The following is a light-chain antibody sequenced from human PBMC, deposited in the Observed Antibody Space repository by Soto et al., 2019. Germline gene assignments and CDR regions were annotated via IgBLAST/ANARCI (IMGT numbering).Light chain of an antibody. J-gene: IGKJ5*01. CDR3: QQTNSFPIT. CDR2: GAY. CDR1: TGIGTG. V-gene: IGKV1D-12*01. Sequence: DVQVTQSPSFVSASVGDRVTITCRASTGIGTGLAWYQQKPGAAPNLLISGAYNLESGVPARFSGSGLGTHFTFTIVSLQPEDSATYCCQQTNSFPITFGQGTRLEI.